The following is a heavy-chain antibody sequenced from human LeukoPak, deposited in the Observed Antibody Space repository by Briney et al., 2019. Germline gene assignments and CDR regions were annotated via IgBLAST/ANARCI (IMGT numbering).Heavy chain of an antibody. J-gene: IGHJ5*02. Sequence: SETLSLTCAVYGGSFSGYYWSWIRQPPGKGLEWIGEINHSGSTNYNPSLKSRVTISVDTSKNQFSLKLSSVTAADTAVYYCARGASYSGSYYRSIWFDPWGQGTLVTVSS. V-gene: IGHV4-34*01. CDR2: INHSGST. D-gene: IGHD1-26*01. CDR1: GGSFSGYY. CDR3: ARGASYSGSYYRSIWFDP.